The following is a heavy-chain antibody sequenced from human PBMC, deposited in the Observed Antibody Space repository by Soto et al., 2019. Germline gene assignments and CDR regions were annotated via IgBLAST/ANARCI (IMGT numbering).Heavy chain of an antibody. J-gene: IGHJ4*02. CDR3: YTEHTLFMAH. CDR2: ITSKSAGETT. CDR1: GFTFSNAW. Sequence: EAQLVESGGGLVTPGESLGLSCVASGFTFSNAWMSWVRQAPGKGLEWIGRITSKSAGETTAYAAPVTGRFTVSRDDLKNTLYLQVNSLKTEDTGIYYCYTEHTLFMAHWGQGTLVTVSS. V-gene: IGHV3-15*01.